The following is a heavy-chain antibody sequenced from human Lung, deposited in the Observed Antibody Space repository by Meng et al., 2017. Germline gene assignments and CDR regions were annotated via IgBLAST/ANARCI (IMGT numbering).Heavy chain of an antibody. CDR3: AKEAAMAS. CDR2: ISSTGDST. J-gene: IGHJ5*02. Sequence: QVQVVESGGGLVKPGGSLRLSCAASGFTFSDYYMSWIRQAPGKGLEWVSTISSTGDSTFYPDSVKGRFIVSRDNSKNTLYLQMNSLRAEDTAIYYCAKEAAMASWGQGTLVTVSS. D-gene: IGHD5-18*01. V-gene: IGHV3-11*01. CDR1: GFTFSDYY.